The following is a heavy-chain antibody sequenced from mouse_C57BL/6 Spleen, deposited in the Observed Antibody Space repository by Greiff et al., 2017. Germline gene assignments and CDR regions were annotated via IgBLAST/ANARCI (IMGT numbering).Heavy chain of an antibody. Sequence: VQLPQSGPELVKPGASVKMSCKASGYTFTDYNMLWGKQSHGKSLEGIGYINPNNGGNSYNQKFKGKATLTVNKSSSTAYMELRSLTSEDSAVYYCARTNWVYAMDYWGQGTSVTVSS. D-gene: IGHD4-1*01. CDR1: GYTFTDYN. CDR2: INPNNGGN. J-gene: IGHJ4*01. CDR3: ARTNWVYAMDY. V-gene: IGHV1-22*01.